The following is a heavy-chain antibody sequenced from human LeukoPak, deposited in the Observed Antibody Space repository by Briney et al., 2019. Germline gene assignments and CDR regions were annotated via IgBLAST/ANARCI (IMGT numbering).Heavy chain of an antibody. J-gene: IGHJ4*02. CDR1: GGSFSGYY. CDR2: INHSGST. D-gene: IGHD6-13*01. CDR3: ARHNSCSWYNIYFDY. Sequence: SETLSLTCTVYGGSFSGYYWSWIRQPPGKGLEWIGEINHSGSTNYNPSLKSRVTISVDTSKNQFSLKLSSVTAADTAVYYCARHNSCSWYNIYFDYWGQGTLVTVSS. V-gene: IGHV4-34*01.